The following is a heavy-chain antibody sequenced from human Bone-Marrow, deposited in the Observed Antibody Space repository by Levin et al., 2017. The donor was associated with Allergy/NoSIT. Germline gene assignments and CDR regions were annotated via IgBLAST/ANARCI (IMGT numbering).Heavy chain of an antibody. V-gene: IGHV3-15*01. D-gene: IGHD5-18*01. CDR2: IKSKTDGGTT. CDR3: TTDRLQLWSSGILDAFDI. CDR1: GFTFSNAW. J-gene: IGHJ3*02. Sequence: GGSLRLSCAASGFTFSNAWMSWVRQAPGKGLEWVGRIKSKTDGGTTDYAAPVKGRFTISRDDSKNTLYLQMNSLKTEDTAVYYCTTDRLQLWSSGILDAFDIWGQGTMVTVSS.